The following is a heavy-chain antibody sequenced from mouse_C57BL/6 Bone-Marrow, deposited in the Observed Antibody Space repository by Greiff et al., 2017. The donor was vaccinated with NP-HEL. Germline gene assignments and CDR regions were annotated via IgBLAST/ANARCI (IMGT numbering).Heavy chain of an antibody. D-gene: IGHD1-1*01. J-gene: IGHJ1*03. CDR3: ARRAVVSFDV. Sequence: VQLQQSGPELVKPGASVKIPCKASGYTFTDYNMDWVKQSHGKSLEWIGDINPNNGGTIYNQKFKGKATLTVDKSSSTAYMELRSLTSEDTAVYYCARRAVVSFDVWGTGTTVTVSS. CDR1: GYTFTDYN. CDR2: INPNNGGT. V-gene: IGHV1-18*01.